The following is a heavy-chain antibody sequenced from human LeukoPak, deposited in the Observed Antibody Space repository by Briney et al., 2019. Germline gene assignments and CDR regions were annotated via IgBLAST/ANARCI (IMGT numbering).Heavy chain of an antibody. D-gene: IGHD3-22*01. CDR3: ARHYDYYDSSGPFDY. CDR1: GGSFSGYY. CDR2: IYYSGST. Sequence: SETLSLTCAVYGGSFSGYYWSWIRQPPGKGLEWIGYIYYSGSTNYNPSLKSRVTIPVDTSKNQFSLKLSSVTAADTAVYYCARHYDYYDSSGPFDYWGQGILVTVSS. J-gene: IGHJ4*02. V-gene: IGHV4-59*08.